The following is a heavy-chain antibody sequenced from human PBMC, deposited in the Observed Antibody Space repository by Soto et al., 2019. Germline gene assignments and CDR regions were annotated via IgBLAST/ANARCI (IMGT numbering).Heavy chain of an antibody. Sequence: GGSLRLSCAASGFTFSSYGMHWVRQAPGKGLEWVAVISYDGSNKYYADSVKGRFTISRDNSKNTLYLQMNSLRAEDTAVYYCAKAQTTVTLLYYYYGMDVWGQGTTVTVSS. CDR3: AKAQTTVTLLYYYYGMDV. J-gene: IGHJ6*02. D-gene: IGHD4-17*01. V-gene: IGHV3-30*18. CDR2: ISYDGSNK. CDR1: GFTFSSYG.